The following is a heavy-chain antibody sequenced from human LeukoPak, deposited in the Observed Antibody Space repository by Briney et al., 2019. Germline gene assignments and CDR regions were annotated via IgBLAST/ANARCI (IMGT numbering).Heavy chain of an antibody. Sequence: QPGGSLRLSCAASGFTFSSYGMHWVRQAPGKGLEWVAVIRYDGSNKYYADSVKGRFTISRDNSENTLYLQMNSLRAEDTAVYYCAKDLEYSSSHAFDIWGQGTMVTVSS. D-gene: IGHD6-6*01. CDR2: IRYDGSNK. V-gene: IGHV3-33*06. J-gene: IGHJ3*02. CDR3: AKDLEYSSSHAFDI. CDR1: GFTFSSYG.